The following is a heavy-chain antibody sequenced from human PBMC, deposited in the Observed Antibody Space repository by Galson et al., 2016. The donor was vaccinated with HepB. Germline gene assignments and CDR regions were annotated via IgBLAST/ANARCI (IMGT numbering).Heavy chain of an antibody. J-gene: IGHJ4*02. V-gene: IGHV3-53*01. CDR3: AREPHTYYFDY. CDR1: GFTVNSNY. CDR2: IHSGGTT. D-gene: IGHD2-21*01. Sequence: SLRLSCAASGFTVNSNYMSWVRQAPGRGLEWVSLIHSGGTTYYADAVRGRFTVSRDNSKNTLYLQMNSLRADDTAVYYCAREPHTYYFDYWGQGTLVTVSS.